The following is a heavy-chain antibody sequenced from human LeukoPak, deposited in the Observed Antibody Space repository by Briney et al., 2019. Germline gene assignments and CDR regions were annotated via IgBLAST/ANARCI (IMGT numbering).Heavy chain of an antibody. Sequence: ASVKVSCKASGYTFINYYMHWVRQAPGQGLEWMGIINPSGGTTSYAQNFQGRVTMTRDTSTSTVYMELSSLRSEDTAVYYCAREIGPRQLHLWGSAFDYWGQGTLVIVSS. J-gene: IGHJ4*02. CDR1: GYTFINYY. D-gene: IGHD5-18*01. CDR3: AREIGPRQLHLWGSAFDY. CDR2: INPSGGTT. V-gene: IGHV1-46*01.